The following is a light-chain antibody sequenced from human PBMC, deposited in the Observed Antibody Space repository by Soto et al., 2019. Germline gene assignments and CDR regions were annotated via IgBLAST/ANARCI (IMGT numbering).Light chain of an antibody. J-gene: IGKJ1*01. V-gene: IGKV3-15*01. Sequence: EIVMTQSPATLSVSPGGRATLSCRASQSISDTLAWYQQKPGQAPRLLIYGASRRATGFPARFSGSGSGTDFTLTISSLQSEDFAVYYCQQFGNSLPWTFGQGTKVEIK. CDR3: QQFGNSLPWT. CDR1: QSISDT. CDR2: GAS.